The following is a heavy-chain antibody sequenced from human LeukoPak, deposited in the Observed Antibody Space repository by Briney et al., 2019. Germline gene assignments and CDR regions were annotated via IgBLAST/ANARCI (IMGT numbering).Heavy chain of an antibody. V-gene: IGHV1-8*03. CDR2: MNPNSGNT. D-gene: IGHD3-3*01. CDR1: GYTFTTYA. Sequence: ASVKVSCKASGYTFTTYAMHWVRQATGQGLEWMGWMNPNSGNTGYAQKFQGRVTITRNTSISTAYMELSSLRSEDTAVYYCAKAALTDFYYYRDVWGKGTTVTISS. CDR3: AKAALTDFYYYRDV. J-gene: IGHJ6*03.